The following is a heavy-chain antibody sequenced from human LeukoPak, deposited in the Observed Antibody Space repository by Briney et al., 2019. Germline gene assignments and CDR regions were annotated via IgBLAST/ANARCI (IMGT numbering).Heavy chain of an antibody. D-gene: IGHD6-13*01. V-gene: IGHV1-2*02. CDR3: ARISVAAAGGAFDI. Sequence: ASVKVSCKVSGYTFTGYYMHWVRQAPGQGLEWMGWINPNSGGTNYAQKFQGRVTMTRDTSISTAYMELSRLRSDDTAVYYCARISVAAAGGAFDIWGQGTMVTVSS. J-gene: IGHJ3*02. CDR2: INPNSGGT. CDR1: GYTFTGYY.